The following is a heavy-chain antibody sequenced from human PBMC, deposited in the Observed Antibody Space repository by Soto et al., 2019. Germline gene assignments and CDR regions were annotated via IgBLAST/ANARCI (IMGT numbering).Heavy chain of an antibody. CDR3: AAGAARYYDILTGPSNYYYYGMDV. D-gene: IGHD3-9*01. J-gene: IGHJ6*02. V-gene: IGHV4-59*01. CDR2: IYYSGST. Sequence: PSETLSLTCTVSGGSISSYYWSWIRQPPGKGLEWIGYIYYSGSTNYNPSLKSRVTISVDTSKNQFSLKLSSVTAADTAVYYCAAGAARYYDILTGPSNYYYYGMDVWGQGTTVTVSS. CDR1: GGSISSYY.